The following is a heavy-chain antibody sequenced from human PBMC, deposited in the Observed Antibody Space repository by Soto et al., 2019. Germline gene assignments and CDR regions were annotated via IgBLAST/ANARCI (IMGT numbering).Heavy chain of an antibody. V-gene: IGHV1-3*05. CDR2: INAGNGNT. J-gene: IGHJ5*02. CDR1: GYTSTNYA. Sequence: QVQLVQSGAEEKKPGASVKVSCKASGYTSTNYAMDWVRQAPGQRLEWMGWINAGNGNTKYSQNFQGRVTITRDTSASTAYMELSSLRFEDTAVYYCARGKGYNWNHGWFDPWGQGTLVTVSS. D-gene: IGHD1-20*01. CDR3: ARGKGYNWNHGWFDP.